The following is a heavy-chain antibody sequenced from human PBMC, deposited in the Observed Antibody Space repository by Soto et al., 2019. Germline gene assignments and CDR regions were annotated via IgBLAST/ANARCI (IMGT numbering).Heavy chain of an antibody. CDR3: ARGVQVTVNSYYYYMDV. CDR1: GGSFSGYY. D-gene: IGHD4-17*01. Sequence: QVQLQQWGAGLLKPSETLSLTCAVYGGSFSGYYWSWIRQPPGKGLEWIGESNHRGSTDYNTSLMSRVTISVDTSKNQFSLKLCAVTAADTAVYYCARGVQVTVNSYYYYMDVWGKGTTVTVSS. V-gene: IGHV4-34*01. J-gene: IGHJ6*03. CDR2: SNHRGST.